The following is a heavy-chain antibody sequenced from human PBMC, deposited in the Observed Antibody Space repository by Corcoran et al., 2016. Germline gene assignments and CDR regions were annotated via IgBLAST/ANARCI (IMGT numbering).Heavy chain of an antibody. CDR3: ARVSSVDTAPFDY. D-gene: IGHD5-18*01. V-gene: IGHV1-69*01. CDR2: IIPIFGTA. J-gene: IGHJ4*01. Sequence: QVQLVQSGAEVKKPGSSVKVSCKASGGTFSSYAISWVRQAPGQGLEWMGGIIPIFGTANYVQKFQGRVTITADESTSTAHMELSSLRAEDTAVYFCARVSSVDTAPFDYWGHGTLVTVYS. CDR1: GGTFSSYA.